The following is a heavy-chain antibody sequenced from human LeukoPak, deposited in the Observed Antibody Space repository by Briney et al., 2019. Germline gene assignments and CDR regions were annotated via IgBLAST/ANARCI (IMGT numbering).Heavy chain of an antibody. V-gene: IGHV4-34*01. CDR2: INHSGST. D-gene: IGHD5-24*01. CDR1: GGSFSGYY. J-gene: IGHJ4*02. CDR3: AREETDGYKN. Sequence: PSETLSLTCAVYGGSFSGYYWSWIRQPPGKGLEWIGEINHSGSTNYNPSLKSRVTISVDTSKNQFSLKLSSVTAADTAVYYCAREETDGYKNWGQGTLVTVSS.